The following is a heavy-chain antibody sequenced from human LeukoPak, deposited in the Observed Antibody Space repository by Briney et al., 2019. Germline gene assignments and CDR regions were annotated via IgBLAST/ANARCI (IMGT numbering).Heavy chain of an antibody. CDR1: GYTFTSYD. D-gene: IGHD2-8*01. CDR3: AGGRMRRTNWFDP. Sequence: GASVKVSCKASGYTFTSYDINWVRQATGQGLEWMGWMNPNSGNTGYAQKFQGRVTMTRNTSISTAYMELSSLRSEDTAVYYCAGGRMRRTNWFDPWGQGTLVTVSS. J-gene: IGHJ5*02. V-gene: IGHV1-8*01. CDR2: MNPNSGNT.